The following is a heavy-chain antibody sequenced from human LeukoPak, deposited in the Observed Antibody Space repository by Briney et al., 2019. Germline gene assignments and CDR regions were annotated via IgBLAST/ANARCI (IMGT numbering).Heavy chain of an antibody. CDR1: GFTSSNYA. D-gene: IGHD5-18*01. Sequence: GRSLRLSCAASGFTSSNYAMHWVRQAPGKGLEWVAIISYDGSNKYYADSVKGRFTISRDNSKNKLYLQMNSLRAEDTAVYYCAREGIYSYGPFDYWGQGTLVTVSS. J-gene: IGHJ4*02. CDR3: AREGIYSYGPFDY. CDR2: ISYDGSNK. V-gene: IGHV3-30*04.